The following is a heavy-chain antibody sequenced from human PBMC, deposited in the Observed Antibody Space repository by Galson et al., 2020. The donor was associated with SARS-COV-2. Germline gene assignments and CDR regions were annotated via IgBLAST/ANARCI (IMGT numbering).Heavy chain of an antibody. Sequence: TGGSLRLSCAASGFTFDDYTMHWVRQAPGKGLEWVSLISGDGGSTYYADSVKGRFTIFRDNSENSLYLEMNSLRTEDTALYYCAKKESPIHSSGSTFDYWGQGTLVTVSS. CDR3: AKKESPIHSSGSTFDY. CDR1: GFTFDDYT. D-gene: IGHD6-13*01. CDR2: ISGDGGST. J-gene: IGHJ4*02. V-gene: IGHV3-43*02.